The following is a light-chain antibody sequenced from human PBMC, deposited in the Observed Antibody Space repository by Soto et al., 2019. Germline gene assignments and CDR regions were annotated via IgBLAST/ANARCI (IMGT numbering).Light chain of an antibody. CDR3: QQCYSIPFT. CDR2: AAS. V-gene: IGKV1-39*01. J-gene: IGKJ2*01. Sequence: DIQMTQSPASLSASVGDRVTITCRASLDSDRYLHWYQKKLGKAPKLLIYAASSLQSCVPSRFSCSRSGTDFTLNISSLQPEDFASFYWQQCYSIPFTFGQGTKLEIK. CDR1: LDSDRY.